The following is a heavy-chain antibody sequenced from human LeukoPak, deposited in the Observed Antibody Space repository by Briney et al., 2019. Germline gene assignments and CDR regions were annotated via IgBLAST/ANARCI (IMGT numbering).Heavy chain of an antibody. Sequence: ASVKVSCKASGYTCTNYDINWLRQATGQRLEWIESMNPNNGNTGYAQKFQGRVTTNSNTSISTAYMELSSLRSEDTAVYYCARCATPRIACFDFWGQGTLVTVSS. J-gene: IGHJ4*02. CDR1: GYTCTNYD. CDR2: MNPNNGNT. V-gene: IGHV1-8*02. D-gene: IGHD2-15*01. CDR3: ARCATPRIACFDF.